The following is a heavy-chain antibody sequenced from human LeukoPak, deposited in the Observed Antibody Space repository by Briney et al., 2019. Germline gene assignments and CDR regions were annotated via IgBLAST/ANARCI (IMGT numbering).Heavy chain of an antibody. D-gene: IGHD3-22*01. CDR1: GCTFSSYA. CDR2: IIPICGKA. CDR3: AEYYNDSSGAISDY. J-gene: IGHJ4*02. V-gene: IGHV1-69*05. Sequence: SVKVSCTASGCTFSSYAISWVRQAPGQGLEWMGGIIPICGKANYAQKVQGRVTITTDKSTSTAYMELSSLRPEDTAVYYCAEYYNDSSGAISDYWGQGTLVTVSS.